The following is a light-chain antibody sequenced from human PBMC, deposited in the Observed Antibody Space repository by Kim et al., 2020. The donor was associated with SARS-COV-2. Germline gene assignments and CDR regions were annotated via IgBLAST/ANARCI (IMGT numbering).Light chain of an antibody. CDR3: ATWDDSLSGRA. Sequence: QSVLTQPPSASGTPGQRVTISCSGSSSNIGSGYVYWFQQLPGTAPKLLMYRSNQRPSGVPDRFSGSKSGTSASLAISGLRSEDEADYYCATWDDSLSGRAFGGGTQLTVL. CDR1: SSNIGSGY. V-gene: IGLV1-47*01. J-gene: IGLJ2*01. CDR2: RSN.